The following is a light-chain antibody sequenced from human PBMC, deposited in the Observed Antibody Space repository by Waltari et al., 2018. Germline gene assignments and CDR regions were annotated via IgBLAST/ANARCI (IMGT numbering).Light chain of an antibody. CDR1: QGISNY. CDR2: AAS. CDR3: QKYNSAPWT. J-gene: IGKJ1*01. Sequence: DIQMTPSPSSLSASVGDRVPITCRASQGISNYLAWYQQKPGKVPKLLIYAASTLQSGVPARFSGSGSGTDFTLTISSLQPEDVATYYCQKYNSAPWTFGQGTKVEIK. V-gene: IGKV1-27*01.